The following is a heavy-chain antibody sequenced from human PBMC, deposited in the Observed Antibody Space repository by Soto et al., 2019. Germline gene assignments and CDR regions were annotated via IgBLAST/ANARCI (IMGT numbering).Heavy chain of an antibody. CDR2: IYYSGST. CDR3: ARVYDFWSGYWWFDP. D-gene: IGHD3-3*01. Sequence: SETLSLTCTVSGGSISSYYWSWIRQPPGKGLEWIGYIYYSGSTYYNPSLKSRVTISVDTSKNQFSLKLSSVTAADTAVYYCARVYDFWSGYWWFDPWGQGTLVTVSS. CDR1: GGSISSYY. J-gene: IGHJ5*02. V-gene: IGHV4-59*12.